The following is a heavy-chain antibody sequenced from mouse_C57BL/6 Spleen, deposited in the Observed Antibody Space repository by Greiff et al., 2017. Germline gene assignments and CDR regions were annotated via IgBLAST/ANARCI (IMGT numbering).Heavy chain of an antibody. CDR2: INPSSGYT. CDR3: ARGPQSDYFDY. CDR1: GYTFTSSW. Sequence: QVQLQQSGAELAKPGASVKLSCKASGYTFTSSWMHWVQQRPGQGLEWIGYINPSSGYTKYNQKFKDKATLTADKSSSTAYMQLSSLTYEDSAVYYCARGPQSDYFDYWGQGTTLTVSS. J-gene: IGHJ2*01. V-gene: IGHV1-7*01.